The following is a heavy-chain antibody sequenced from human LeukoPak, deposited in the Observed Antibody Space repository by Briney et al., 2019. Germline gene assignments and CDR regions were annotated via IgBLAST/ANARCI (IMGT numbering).Heavy chain of an antibody. Sequence: PXKXLXWMGGFDPEDGETIYAQKFQGRVTMTEDTSTDTAYMELSSLRSEDTAVYYCALLMVRGVIGAFDIWGQGTMVTVSS. J-gene: IGHJ3*02. CDR3: ALLMVRGVIGAFDI. CDR2: FDPEDGET. V-gene: IGHV1-24*01. D-gene: IGHD3-10*01.